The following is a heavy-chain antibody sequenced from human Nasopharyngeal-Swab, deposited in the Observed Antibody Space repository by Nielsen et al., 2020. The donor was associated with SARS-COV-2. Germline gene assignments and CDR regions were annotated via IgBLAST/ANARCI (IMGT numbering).Heavy chain of an antibody. CDR1: GFTLNNHG. J-gene: IGHJ4*02. CDR2: ISYEGSLK. D-gene: IGHD3-9*01. CDR3: AKRGAFLEILTGSPPIDY. Sequence: GESLKISCAASGFTLNNHGMHWVRQAPGRGLEWVAVISYEGSLKNYADSVKGRFTISRDNSRSTLYLQMNRLRVEDTAVYYCAKRGAFLEILTGSPPIDYWGVGTLVIVSS. V-gene: IGHV3-30*18.